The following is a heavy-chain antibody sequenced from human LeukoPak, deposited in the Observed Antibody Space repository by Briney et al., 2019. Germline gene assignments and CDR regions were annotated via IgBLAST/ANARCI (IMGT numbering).Heavy chain of an antibody. V-gene: IGHV1-69*13. CDR1: GGTFTSYA. D-gene: IGHD1-26*01. CDR2: IIPIFGTA. Sequence: SVKVSCKASGGTFTSYAISWVRQAPGQGLEWMGGIIPIFGTANYAQKFQGRVTITADESTSTAYMELSSLRSEDTAVYYCASGEWELLYFDYWGQGTLVTVSS. J-gene: IGHJ4*02. CDR3: ASGEWELLYFDY.